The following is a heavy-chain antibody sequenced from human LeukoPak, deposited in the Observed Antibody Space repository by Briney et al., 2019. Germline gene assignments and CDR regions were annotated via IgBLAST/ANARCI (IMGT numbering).Heavy chain of an antibody. J-gene: IGHJ3*02. CDR3: AGYGVVVPAARDAFDI. D-gene: IGHD2-2*01. CDR1: GFTFSSYW. V-gene: IGHV3-7*01. Sequence: PGGSLRLSCAASGFTFSSYWMSWVRQAPGKGLEWVANIKQDGSEKYYVDSVKGRFTISRDNAENSLYLQMNSLRAEDTAVYYCAGYGVVVPAARDAFDIWGQGTMVTVSS. CDR2: IKQDGSEK.